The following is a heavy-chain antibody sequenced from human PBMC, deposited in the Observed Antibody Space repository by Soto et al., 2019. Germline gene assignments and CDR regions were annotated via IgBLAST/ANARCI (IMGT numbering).Heavy chain of an antibody. CDR1: GFTFSSYW. J-gene: IGHJ3*02. Sequence: EVQLVESGGGLVQPGGSLRLSCAASGFTFSSYWMHWVRQAPGKGLVWVSRINSDGSSTSYADSVKGRFTISRDNAKNTRYLQRNSLRAEDTAVYYCARDAGGYYGSGSYGAFYIWGHGTMVTVSS. D-gene: IGHD3-10*01. CDR2: INSDGSST. V-gene: IGHV3-74*01. CDR3: ARDAGGYYGSGSYGAFYI.